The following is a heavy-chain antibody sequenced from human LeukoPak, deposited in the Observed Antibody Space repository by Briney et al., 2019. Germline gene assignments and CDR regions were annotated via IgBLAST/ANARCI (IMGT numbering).Heavy chain of an antibody. V-gene: IGHV3-7*04. Sequence: GGSLRLSCAASGFTFSSYWMSWVRQAPGKGLEWVANIKQDGSETYYVDSVEGRFTISRDNAKNSLFLQMSSLRAEDTAVYFCSGDLGDYWGQGTLVTVSS. CDR1: GFTFSSYW. D-gene: IGHD3-16*01. J-gene: IGHJ4*02. CDR2: IKQDGSET. CDR3: SGDLGDY.